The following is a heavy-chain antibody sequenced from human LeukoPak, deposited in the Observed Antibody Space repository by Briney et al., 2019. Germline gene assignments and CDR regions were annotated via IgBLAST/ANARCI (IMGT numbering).Heavy chain of an antibody. CDR1: GFTLSTFD. Sequence: PGGPLRLSCAASGFTLSTFDMNWVRQAPGKGLEGVPSISTSIRYIYYRDSVKGRFTISRDDAKNSLYLQMNSLRVEDTAVYYCARADCSGSTCYLRRSWFDPWGQGTLVTVSS. J-gene: IGHJ5*02. CDR2: ISTSIRYI. D-gene: IGHD2-2*01. CDR3: ARADCSGSTCYLRRSWFDP. V-gene: IGHV3-21*01.